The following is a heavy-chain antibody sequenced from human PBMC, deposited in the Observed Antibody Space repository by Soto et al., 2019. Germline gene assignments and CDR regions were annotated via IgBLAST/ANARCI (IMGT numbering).Heavy chain of an antibody. J-gene: IGHJ4*02. CDR1: GFTFSSYA. CDR2: IGFTGDST. V-gene: IGHV3-23*01. CDR3: ARRFSSSSFYFDY. Sequence: PGGSLRLSCAAPGFTFSSYAMSWVRQAPGKGLEWVSAIGFTGDSTFYADSVKGRFTISRDNSKNTLYLQMNSLRAEDTAVYFCARRFSSSSFYFDYWGQGTLVTVSS. D-gene: IGHD6-6*01.